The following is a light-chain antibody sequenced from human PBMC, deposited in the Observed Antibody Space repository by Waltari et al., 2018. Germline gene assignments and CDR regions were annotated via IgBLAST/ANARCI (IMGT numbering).Light chain of an antibody. V-gene: IGKV3-20*01. CDR3: QHYVRLPVT. CDR2: GAS. CDR1: QGVGRS. Sequence: DIELTQSPGTLSLSPGERATLSCLASQGVGRSLAWYQQKRGQAPRLLIYGASTRATGVPERFSGSGSGTDFSLTISRLEPEDFAVYYCQHYVRLPVTFGQGTKVEIK. J-gene: IGKJ1*01.